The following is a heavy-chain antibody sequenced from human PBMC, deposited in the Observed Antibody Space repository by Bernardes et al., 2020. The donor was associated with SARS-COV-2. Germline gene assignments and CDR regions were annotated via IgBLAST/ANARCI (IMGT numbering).Heavy chain of an antibody. CDR3: AGSSCGIDCYIGGLRSWDYGMDV. Sequence: LSLTCTAPAGSLSSRHYYWVLIRQSPGKCLLWLWSLYSSGNSYYTPSLQCRVSASVDTSKNQFSLRLSFVTATDTAVYYCAGSSCGIDCYIGGLRSWDYGMDVWGQGTTVTVSS. CDR2: LYSSGNS. CDR1: AGSLSSRHYY. V-gene: IGHV4-39*01. J-gene: IGHJ6*02. D-gene: IGHD2-21*01.